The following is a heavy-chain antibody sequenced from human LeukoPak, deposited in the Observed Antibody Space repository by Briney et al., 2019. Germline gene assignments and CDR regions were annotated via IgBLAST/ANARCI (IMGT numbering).Heavy chain of an antibody. CDR1: GYSISSGYH. D-gene: IGHD3-22*01. J-gene: IGHJ4*02. CDR2: IYYSGST. Sequence: SETLSLTCTVSGYSISSGYHWSWIRQPPGKGLEWIGYIYYSGSTNFNPSLKSRVTKSVDTSKNQFSLKLSSVTAADTAVYYCARGHSSGYYGYWGQGTLVTVSS. V-gene: IGHV4-61*01. CDR3: ARGHSSGYYGY.